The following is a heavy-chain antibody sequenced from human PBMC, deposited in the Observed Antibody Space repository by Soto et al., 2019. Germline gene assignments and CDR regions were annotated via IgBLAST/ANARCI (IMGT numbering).Heavy chain of an antibody. CDR3: ASSIAAAGNDY. D-gene: IGHD6-13*01. J-gene: IGHJ4*02. V-gene: IGHV3-30*03. Sequence: PGGSLRLSCAASGFTFSSYGMHWVRQAPGKGLEWVAVISYDGSNKYYADSVKGRFTISRDNSKNTLYLQMNSLRAEDTAVYYCASSIAAAGNDYWGQGTLVTVSS. CDR2: ISYDGSNK. CDR1: GFTFSSYG.